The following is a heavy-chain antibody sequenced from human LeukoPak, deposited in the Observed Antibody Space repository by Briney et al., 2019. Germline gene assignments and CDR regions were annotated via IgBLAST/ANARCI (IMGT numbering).Heavy chain of an antibody. V-gene: IGHV3-23*01. D-gene: IGHD2-15*01. J-gene: IGHJ4*02. CDR2: ISGSGVST. Sequence: GGSLRLSCAASGFTFSSYAMSWVRQAPGKGLEWVSAISGSGVSTYYADSVKGRFTISRDNSKRTLYLQMNTLRAEDTAVYYCAKDYVGMVAANSGVDYWGQGTLVTVSS. CDR3: AKDYVGMVAANSGVDY. CDR1: GFTFSSYA.